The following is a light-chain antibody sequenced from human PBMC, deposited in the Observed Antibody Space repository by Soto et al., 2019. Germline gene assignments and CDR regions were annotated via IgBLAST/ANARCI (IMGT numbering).Light chain of an antibody. CDR1: QSVVINF. V-gene: IGKV3D-20*02. CDR3: QQRSNWPQAIT. CDR2: GAS. Sequence: EIWFSQSPGTLSLSPGERATLSCRASQSVVINFLAWYQQKPGQAPRLLIFGASNRATGIPDRFSGGGSWTYFTRTISCLEPEDFAVYYCQQRSNWPQAITFGQGTRLEI. J-gene: IGKJ5*01.